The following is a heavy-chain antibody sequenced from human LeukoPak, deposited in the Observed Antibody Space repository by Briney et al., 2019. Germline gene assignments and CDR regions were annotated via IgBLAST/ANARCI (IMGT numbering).Heavy chain of an antibody. CDR3: ARDEGPYGDYAAEYFQH. V-gene: IGHV1-18*01. J-gene: IGHJ1*01. Sequence: ASVKVSCKASGYTFTRYGISWVRQAPEQGLEWMGWISAYNGNTNYAQKLQGRVTMTTDTSTSTAYMELRSLRSDDTAVYYCARDEGPYGDYAAEYFQHWGQGTLVTVSS. D-gene: IGHD4-17*01. CDR2: ISAYNGNT. CDR1: GYTFTRYG.